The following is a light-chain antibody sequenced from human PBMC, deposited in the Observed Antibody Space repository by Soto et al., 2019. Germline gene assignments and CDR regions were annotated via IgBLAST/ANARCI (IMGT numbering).Light chain of an antibody. V-gene: IGLV2-14*01. CDR2: DVS. J-gene: IGLJ1*01. CDR1: SSDVGGYNY. Sequence: QSVLTQPASVSGSPGQSITISCTGTSSDVGGYNYVSWYQQHPGKAPKLMIYDVSNRPSGVSNRFSGSKSGNTASLTISGLQAEDEADYYCSPYTSSRTLYVFGTGPKVTVL. CDR3: SPYTSSRTLYV.